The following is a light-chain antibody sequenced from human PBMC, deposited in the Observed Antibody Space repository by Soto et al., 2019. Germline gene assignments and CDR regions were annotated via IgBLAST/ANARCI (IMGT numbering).Light chain of an antibody. J-gene: IGKJ1*01. CDR1: QSLLYSDGNTY. CDR3: MQGAHWPRT. CDR2: KVS. V-gene: IGKV2-30*01. Sequence: DVVMTQSPLSLPVTLGQPASISCRSSQSLLYSDGNTYLSWFQQRPGQSPRRLIYKVSNRDSGVPERFSGSGSGTDFTLKISRVEAEDVGVYYCMQGAHWPRTFGQGTQGGYQ.